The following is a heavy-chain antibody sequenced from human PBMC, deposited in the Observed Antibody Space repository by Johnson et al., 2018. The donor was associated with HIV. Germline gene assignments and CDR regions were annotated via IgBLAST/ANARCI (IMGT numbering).Heavy chain of an antibody. CDR1: AFTVSDNY. V-gene: IGHV3-66*02. D-gene: IGHD4-17*01. J-gene: IGHJ3*02. CDR2: IYTGGST. CDR3: ARGEDGVDAFDI. Sequence: VQLVESGGGLVQPGGSLRLSCAASAFTVSDNYLSWVRQAPGKGLEWVSVIYTGGSTYYADSVQGRFTISRDNSKNTLYLQMNSLRAEDTAVYYCARGEDGVDAFDIWGQGTMVTVSS.